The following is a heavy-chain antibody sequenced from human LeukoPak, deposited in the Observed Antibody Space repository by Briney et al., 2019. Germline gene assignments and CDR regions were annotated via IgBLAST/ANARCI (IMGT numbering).Heavy chain of an antibody. Sequence: PSETLSLTCTVSGGSIGSYYWSWIRQPPGKGLEWIGYIYYSGSTNYNPSLKSRVTISVDTSKNQFSLKLSSVTAADTAVYYCARSRYSGSLYYFDYWGQGTLVTVSS. D-gene: IGHD1-26*01. V-gene: IGHV4-59*01. CDR2: IYYSGST. J-gene: IGHJ4*02. CDR3: ARSRYSGSLYYFDY. CDR1: GGSIGSYY.